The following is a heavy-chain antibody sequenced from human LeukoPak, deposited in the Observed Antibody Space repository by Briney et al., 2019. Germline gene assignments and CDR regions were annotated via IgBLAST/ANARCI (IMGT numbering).Heavy chain of an antibody. J-gene: IGHJ5*02. Sequence: SETLSLTCTVSGGSISSSSYYWGWIRQPPGKGLEWIGEINHSGSTNYNPSLKSRVTISVDTSKNQFSLKLSSVTAADTAVYYCARGRGITIFGVVIIRRNWFDPWGQGTLVTVSS. CDR2: INHSGST. V-gene: IGHV4-39*07. CDR1: GGSISSSSYY. D-gene: IGHD3-3*01. CDR3: ARGRGITIFGVVIIRRNWFDP.